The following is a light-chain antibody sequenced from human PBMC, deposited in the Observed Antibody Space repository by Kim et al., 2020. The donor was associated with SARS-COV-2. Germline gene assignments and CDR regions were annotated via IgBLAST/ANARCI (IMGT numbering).Light chain of an antibody. CDR3: QKYGTSPRT. Sequence: EIVLTQSPGTLSLSPGERATLSCRASQSVSSNYLAWYQHKPGQAPRLLIYGASSRAPGIPDRFSGSGSGTDFTLTISRLEPEDIAVYYCQKYGTSPRTFGQGTKGDIK. CDR1: QSVSSNY. CDR2: GAS. V-gene: IGKV3-20*01. J-gene: IGKJ1*01.